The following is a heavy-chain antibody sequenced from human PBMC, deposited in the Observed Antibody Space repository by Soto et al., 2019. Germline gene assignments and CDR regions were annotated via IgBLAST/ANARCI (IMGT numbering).Heavy chain of an antibody. J-gene: IGHJ3*02. V-gene: IGHV1-69*13. CDR3: AIGADYVRGGAFDI. Sequence: ASVKVSCKASGGTFSSYAISWVRQATGQGLEWMGGIIPIFGTANYAQKFQGRVTITADESTSTAYMELSSLRSEDTAVYYCAIGADYVRGGAFDIWGQGTMVTVSS. CDR2: IIPIFGTA. D-gene: IGHD3-16*01. CDR1: GGTFSSYA.